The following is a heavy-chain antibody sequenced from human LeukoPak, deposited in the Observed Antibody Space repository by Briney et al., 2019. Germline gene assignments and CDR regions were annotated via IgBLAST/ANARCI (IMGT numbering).Heavy chain of an antibody. V-gene: IGHV1-2*02. Sequence: ASVKVSCKASGYTFTGYYMHWVRQAPGQGLEWMGWINPNSGGTNYAQKFQGRVTMTRDTSISTAYMELSSLRSEDTAVYYCARDRYYDSSGYYYGFDYWGQGTLVTVSS. CDR2: INPNSGGT. D-gene: IGHD3-22*01. J-gene: IGHJ4*02. CDR3: ARDRYYDSSGYYYGFDY. CDR1: GYTFTGYY.